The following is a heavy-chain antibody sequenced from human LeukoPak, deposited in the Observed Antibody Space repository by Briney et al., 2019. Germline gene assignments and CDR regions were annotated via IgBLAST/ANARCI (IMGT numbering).Heavy chain of an antibody. J-gene: IGHJ4*02. V-gene: IGHV3-21*01. Sequence: GGSLRLSCAASGLTFSSYSMNWVRQAPGKGLEWVSSISSSSSYLYYADSVKGRFTISRGNAKNSLYLQMNSLRAEDTAVYYCAREFSYYFDYWGQGTLVTVSS. CDR3: AREFSYYFDY. CDR1: GLTFSSYS. CDR2: ISSSSSYL.